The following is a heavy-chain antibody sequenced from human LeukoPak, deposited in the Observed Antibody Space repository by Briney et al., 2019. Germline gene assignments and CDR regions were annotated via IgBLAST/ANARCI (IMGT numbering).Heavy chain of an antibody. CDR2: IKQDGSEK. CDR1: GFTFSSYW. V-gene: IGHV3-7*03. D-gene: IGHD4-23*01. CDR3: AKDGLGTTVVTDDY. Sequence: PGGPLRLSCAASGFTFSSYWMSWVRQAPGKGLEWVANIKQDGSEKYYVDSVKGRFTISRDNSKNTLYLQMNSLRGEDTAVYYCAKDGLGTTVVTDDYWGQGTLVTVSS. J-gene: IGHJ4*02.